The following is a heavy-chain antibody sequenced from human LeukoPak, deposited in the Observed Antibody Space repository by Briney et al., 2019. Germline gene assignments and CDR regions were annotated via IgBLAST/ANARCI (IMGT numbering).Heavy chain of an antibody. CDR1: GYTFTRHD. V-gene: IGHV1-2*02. Sequence: ASVKVSCKASGYTFTRHDIHWVRQAPGQALEWGGWINPNSGGTNYAQKLHGRVTTPRDTSISTAYMPLSRRRSDESAGYYCARAPLEQDAFDLWGRGPTVTVSS. D-gene: IGHD5-24*01. J-gene: IGHJ3*01. CDR3: ARAPLEQDAFDL. CDR2: INPNSGGT.